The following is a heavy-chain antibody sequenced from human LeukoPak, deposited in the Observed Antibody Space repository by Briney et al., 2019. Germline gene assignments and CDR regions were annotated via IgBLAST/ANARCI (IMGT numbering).Heavy chain of an antibody. V-gene: IGHV3-48*02. CDR1: GFTFSNYV. D-gene: IGHD3-9*01. CDR3: ARDNDWAFHC. Sequence: PGGSLRLSCAASGFTFSNYVMSWVRQAPGKGLEWVSYINRNGEMIFYPDFVKGRFTISRDNAKNSLYLQMNSLRDEDTAVYYCARDNDWAFHCWGQGTLVTVSS. CDR2: INRNGEMI. J-gene: IGHJ4*02.